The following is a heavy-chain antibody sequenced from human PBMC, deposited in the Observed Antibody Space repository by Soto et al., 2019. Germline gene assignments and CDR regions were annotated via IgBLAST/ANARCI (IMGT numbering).Heavy chain of an antibody. D-gene: IGHD7-27*01. J-gene: IGHJ3*02. V-gene: IGHV3-23*01. CDR2: ISGTGGST. CDR3: GKGNSKWGTGDAFDI. Sequence: GSLRLSCAASVFTFNNYALNWVLQAPVKGLEWVSSISGTGGSTFYAGSAKGRFTISRDNSKNTLFLQMTSLRAEDTAVYYCGKGNSKWGTGDAFDIWGQGTMVTVSS. CDR1: VFTFNNYA.